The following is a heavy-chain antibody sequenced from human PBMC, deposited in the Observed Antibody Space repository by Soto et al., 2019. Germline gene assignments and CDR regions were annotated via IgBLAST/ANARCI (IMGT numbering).Heavy chain of an antibody. CDR1: GYSFTSYW. V-gene: IGHV5-10-1*01. Sequence: PGESLKISCKGSGYSFTSYWISWVRQMPGKGLEWMGRIDPSDSYTNYSPSFQGHVTISADKSISTAYLQWSSLKASGTAMYYCARRLPYCSSTSCYYNYYGMDVWGQGTTVTVSS. D-gene: IGHD2-2*01. CDR2: IDPSDSYT. J-gene: IGHJ6*02. CDR3: ARRLPYCSSTSCYYNYYGMDV.